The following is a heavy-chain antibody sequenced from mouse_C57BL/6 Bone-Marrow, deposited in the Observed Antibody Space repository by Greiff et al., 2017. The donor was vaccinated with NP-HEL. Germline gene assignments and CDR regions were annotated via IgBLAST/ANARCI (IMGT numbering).Heavy chain of an antibody. J-gene: IGHJ4*01. CDR1: GYTFTSYW. Sequence: QVQLQQPGAELVKPGASVKLSCKASGYTFTSYWMQWVKQRPGQGLEWIGEIDPSDSYTNYNQKFKGKATLTVDTSSSTAYMQLSSLTSEDSAVYYCASFTVVAGSPYYYAMDYGGQGTSVTVTS. V-gene: IGHV1-50*01. CDR3: ASFTVVAGSPYYYAMDY. D-gene: IGHD1-1*01. CDR2: IDPSDSYT.